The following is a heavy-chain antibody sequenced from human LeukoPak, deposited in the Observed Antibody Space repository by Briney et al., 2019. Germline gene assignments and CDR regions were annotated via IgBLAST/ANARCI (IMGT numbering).Heavy chain of an antibody. Sequence: GGSLRLSCAASGFTFSTYGMHCVRQAPGKGLECVAGIWEDGSNIYYADSVKGRFIISRDNSKNTLYLQMNSLRAEDTAVYYGARAGYNSGWYEYWGQGTLVTVSS. CDR1: GFTFSTYG. CDR3: ARAGYNSGWYEY. V-gene: IGHV3-33*01. J-gene: IGHJ4*02. D-gene: IGHD6-19*01. CDR2: IWEDGSNI.